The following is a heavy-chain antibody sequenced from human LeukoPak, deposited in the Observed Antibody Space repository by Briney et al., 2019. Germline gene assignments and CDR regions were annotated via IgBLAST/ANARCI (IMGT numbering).Heavy chain of an antibody. CDR1: GYSISSGYY. V-gene: IGHV4-38-2*02. J-gene: IGHJ4*02. Sequence: PSETLSLTCTVSGYSISSGYYWGWIRQPPGKGLEWIGSIYYSGSTYYNPSLKSRVTISVDTSKNQFSLKLSSVTAADTAVYYCARAYSGSLVYWGQGTLVTVSS. D-gene: IGHD1-26*01. CDR2: IYYSGST. CDR3: ARAYSGSLVY.